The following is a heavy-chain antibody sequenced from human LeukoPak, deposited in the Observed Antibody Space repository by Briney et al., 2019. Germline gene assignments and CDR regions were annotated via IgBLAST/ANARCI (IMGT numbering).Heavy chain of an antibody. CDR3: ARVSYSYGYYFDY. J-gene: IGHJ4*02. CDR2: INPSGGST. CDR1: GYTFSSYG. D-gene: IGHD5-18*01. V-gene: IGHV1-46*01. Sequence: ASVKVSCKASGYTFSSYGIAWVRQAPGQGLEWMGIINPSGGSTSYAQKFQGRVTMTRDMSTSTVYMELSSLRSEDTAVYYCARVSYSYGYYFDYWGQGTLVTVSS.